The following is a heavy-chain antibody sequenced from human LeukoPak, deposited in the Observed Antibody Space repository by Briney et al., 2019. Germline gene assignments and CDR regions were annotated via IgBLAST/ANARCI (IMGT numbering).Heavy chain of an antibody. D-gene: IGHD6-19*01. CDR2: IYYSGST. CDR1: GGSISSYY. CDR3: ARDLQAVAGIYAFDI. Sequence: PSETLSLTCTVSGGSISSYYWSWIRQPPGKGLEWIGYIYYSGSTNYNPSLKSRVTISVDTSKNQFSLKLSSVTAADTAVYYCARDLQAVAGIYAFDIWGQGTMVTVSS. V-gene: IGHV4-59*12. J-gene: IGHJ3*02.